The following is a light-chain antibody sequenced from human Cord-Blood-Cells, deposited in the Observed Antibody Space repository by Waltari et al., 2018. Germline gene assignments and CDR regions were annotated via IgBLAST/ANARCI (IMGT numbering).Light chain of an antibody. CDR1: SPNIGNSA. CDR3: AAWDDSLNGWV. J-gene: IGLJ3*02. V-gene: IGLV1-36*01. Sequence: QSVLTQPPSVSEAPRQRVTISGSRSSPNIGNSAANSYQQLPGKAPKLLIYYEDLLPSGVSDRFSGSKSGTSASLAISGLQSEDEADYYCAAWDDSLNGWVFGGGTKLTVL. CDR2: YED.